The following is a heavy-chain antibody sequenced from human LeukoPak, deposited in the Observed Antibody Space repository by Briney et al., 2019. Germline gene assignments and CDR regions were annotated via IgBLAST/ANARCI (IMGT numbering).Heavy chain of an antibody. J-gene: IGHJ4*02. Sequence: SETLSLTCTVSGGSISSYYWSWIRQPPGKGLEWIGYIYYSGSTNYNPSLKSRVTISVDTSKNQFSLKLSSVTAADTAVYYCARGGAYYYDTSGYYLGYWGQGTLVTVSS. CDR1: GGSISSYY. D-gene: IGHD3-22*01. V-gene: IGHV4-59*01. CDR2: IYYSGST. CDR3: ARGGAYYYDTSGYYLGY.